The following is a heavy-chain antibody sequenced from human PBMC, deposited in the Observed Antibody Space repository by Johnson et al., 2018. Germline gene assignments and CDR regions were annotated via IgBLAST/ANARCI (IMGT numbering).Heavy chain of an antibody. CDR2: IYYSGST. J-gene: IGHJ6*02. D-gene: IGHD3-3*01. CDR3: ASGRYYCFWSGYSTYYASGMDV. Sequence: QVQLQESGPGLVKPSETLSLTCTVSGGSISSYYWSWIRQPPGKGLEWIGYIYYSGSTNYNPSLKSRVTISVETSKNQFSLKLSSVTAADTAVYYCASGRYYCFWSGYSTYYASGMDVGGQWTTVTVSS. CDR1: GGSISSYY. V-gene: IGHV4-59*01.